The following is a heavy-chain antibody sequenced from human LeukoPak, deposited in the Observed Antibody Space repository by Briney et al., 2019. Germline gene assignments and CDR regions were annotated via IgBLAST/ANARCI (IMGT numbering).Heavy chain of an antibody. J-gene: IGHJ4*02. CDR1: GLSIEDYG. CDR3: AKPGRGYYYASGFDS. D-gene: IGHD3-10*01. CDR2: ITWNGDSR. Sequence: PGGSLRLSCTASGLSIEDYGMSWFRQVPGKGLEWVSGITWNGDSRDYVDSVKGRFTISRDNGKNSLYLQMNSLRAEDTALYYCAKPGRGYYYASGFDSWGQGTLVTVSS. V-gene: IGHV3-20*04.